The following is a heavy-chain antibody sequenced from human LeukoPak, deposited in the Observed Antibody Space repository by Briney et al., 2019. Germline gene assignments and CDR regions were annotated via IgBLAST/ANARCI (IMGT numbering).Heavy chain of an antibody. CDR3: ARVRLSGTYLDAFDI. CDR2: IYYSGST. V-gene: IGHV4-59*02. CDR1: GGSVSSYY. J-gene: IGHJ3*02. D-gene: IGHD1-26*01. Sequence: SETLSLTCTVSGGSVSSYYWSWIRQPPGKGPEWIGYIYYSGSTNYNPSLKSRVTISVDTSKNQFSLKLNSITTADTAVYYCARVRLSGTYLDAFDIWGQGTMVTVSS.